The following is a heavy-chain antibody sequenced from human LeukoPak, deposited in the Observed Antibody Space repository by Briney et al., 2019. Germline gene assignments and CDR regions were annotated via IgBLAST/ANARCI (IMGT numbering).Heavy chain of an antibody. D-gene: IGHD2-2*02. CDR3: AKGGWDIVEVPAAILEVSFDY. CDR2: ISGSGGST. CDR1: GFTFSSYA. Sequence: GGSLRLSCAASGFTFSSYAVSWVREAPGKGVEGVSGISGSGGSTYYADSVKGRFTIYRDSYKNTLYLQMNSVRAEDAAVYYCAKGGWDIVEVPAAILEVSFDYWGQGTLVTISS. J-gene: IGHJ4*02. V-gene: IGHV3-23*01.